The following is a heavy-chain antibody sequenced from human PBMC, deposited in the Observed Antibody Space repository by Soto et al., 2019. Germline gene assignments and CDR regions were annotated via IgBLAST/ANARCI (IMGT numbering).Heavy chain of an antibody. J-gene: IGHJ6*02. CDR1: GYRFSSYW. CDR2: IYPGDSDT. V-gene: IGHV5-51*07. Sequence: GESLKISCKGSGYRFSSYWIAWGHQMPGKGLEWMGIIYPGDSDTRYSPSFQGQVTFSVDKSNNTAYLQWSSLKASDTAMYYCARQGSNGAYYYYGMDVWGQGTAVTVSS. CDR3: ARQGSNGAYYYYGMDV. D-gene: IGHD2-8*01.